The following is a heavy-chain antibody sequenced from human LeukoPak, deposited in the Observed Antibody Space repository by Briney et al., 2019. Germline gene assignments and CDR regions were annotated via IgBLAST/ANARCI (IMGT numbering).Heavy chain of an antibody. CDR1: GDSISGSAYY. CDR2: IFHTGRT. J-gene: IGHJ4*02. Sequence: SETLSLTCSVSGDSISGSAYYWGCVRQPPGKGLEWIGSIFHTGRTNYYPSLKSRVTISVDTSKNQFSLELTSVTAADTAVYYCARAPSLAAHFDYWGQGTLVTVSS. CDR3: ARAPSLAAHFDY. D-gene: IGHD2-15*01. V-gene: IGHV4-39*07.